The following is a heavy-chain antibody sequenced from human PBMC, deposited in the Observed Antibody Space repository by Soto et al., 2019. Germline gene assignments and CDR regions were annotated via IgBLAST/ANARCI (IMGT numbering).Heavy chain of an antibody. J-gene: IGHJ5*02. CDR3: ARGIVLRFLEWLSQSGPGRWFDP. V-gene: IGHV4-4*02. D-gene: IGHD3-3*01. Sequence: PSETLSLTCAVSGGSISSSSWWSWIRQPPGKGLEWIGEINHSGSTNYNPSLKSRVTISVDTSKNQFSLKLSSVTAADTAVYYCARGIVLRFLEWLSQSGPGRWFDPWGQGTLVTVSS. CDR2: INHSGST. CDR1: GGSISSSSW.